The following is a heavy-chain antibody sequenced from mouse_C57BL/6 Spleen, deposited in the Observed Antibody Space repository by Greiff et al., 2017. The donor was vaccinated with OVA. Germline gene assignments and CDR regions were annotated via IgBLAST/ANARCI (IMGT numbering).Heavy chain of an antibody. Sequence: EVQGVESGGGLVQPGGSLKLSCAASGFPFSDYGMAWVRQAPRKGPEWVAFISNLAYSIYYADTVTGRFTISRENAKNTLYLEMSSLRSEDTAMYYCARGYDSYLDYWGQGTTLTVSS. CDR1: GFPFSDYG. CDR2: ISNLAYSI. D-gene: IGHD2-3*01. CDR3: ARGYDSYLDY. V-gene: IGHV5-15*01. J-gene: IGHJ2*01.